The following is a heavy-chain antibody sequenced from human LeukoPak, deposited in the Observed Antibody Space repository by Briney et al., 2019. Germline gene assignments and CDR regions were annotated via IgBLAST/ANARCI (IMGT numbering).Heavy chain of an antibody. CDR2: IYTSGST. Sequence: SETLSLTCTVSGGSISGGSYYWSWLRQPAGKGLEWIGRIYTSGSTNYNPSLKSRVTISVDTSKNQFSLKLSSVTAADTAVYYCARAGFGYYYDSSGYYGAFDIWGQGTMVTVSS. CDR1: GGSISGGSYY. V-gene: IGHV4-61*02. D-gene: IGHD3-22*01. CDR3: ARAGFGYYYDSSGYYGAFDI. J-gene: IGHJ3*02.